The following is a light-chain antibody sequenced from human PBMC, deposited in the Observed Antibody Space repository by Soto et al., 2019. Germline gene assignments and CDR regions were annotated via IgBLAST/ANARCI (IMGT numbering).Light chain of an antibody. CDR1: QGIRND. Sequence: AIQMTQSPSSLSASVGDRVTISCRASQGIRNDLGWYQQKPGKAPKLLISAASTLHSGVPSRFSGSGSGTDFTLTISSLQPEDFATYYCRQDDSYPLTFGGGTKVEIK. CDR2: AAS. V-gene: IGKV1-6*01. CDR3: RQDDSYPLT. J-gene: IGKJ4*01.